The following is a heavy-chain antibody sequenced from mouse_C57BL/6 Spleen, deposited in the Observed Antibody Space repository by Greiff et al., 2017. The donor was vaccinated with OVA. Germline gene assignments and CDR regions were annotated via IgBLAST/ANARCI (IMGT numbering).Heavy chain of an antibody. V-gene: IGHV5-16*01. J-gene: IGHJ1*03. CDR3: AREWYFDV. CDR1: GFTFSDYY. Sequence: EVMLVESEGGLVQPGSSMKLSCTASGFTFSDYYMAWVRQVPEKGLEWVANINYDGSSTYYLDSLKSRFIISRDNAKNILYLQMSSLKSEDTATYYCAREWYFDVWGTGTTVTVSS. CDR2: INYDGSST.